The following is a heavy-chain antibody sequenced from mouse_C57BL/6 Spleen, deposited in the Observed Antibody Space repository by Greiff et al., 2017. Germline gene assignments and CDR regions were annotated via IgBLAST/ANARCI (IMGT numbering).Heavy chain of an antibody. CDR1: GYTFTSYW. V-gene: IGHV1-52*01. CDR3: ASWDWFAY. D-gene: IGHD4-1*01. CDR2: IDPSDSDT. J-gene: IGHJ3*01. Sequence: QVQLKQSGAELVRPGSSVKLSCKASGYTFTSYWMHWVKQRPIQGLEWIGNIDPSDSDTHYNQKFKDKATLTVDKSSSTAYMELSSLTSEDSAVYYCASWDWFAYWGQGTLVTVSA.